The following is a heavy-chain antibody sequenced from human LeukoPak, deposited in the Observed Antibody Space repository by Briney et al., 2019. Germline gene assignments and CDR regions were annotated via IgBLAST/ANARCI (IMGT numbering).Heavy chain of an antibody. CDR1: GFTFSSYS. D-gene: IGHD3-10*01. V-gene: IGHV3-7*01. CDR2: IKQGGSET. Sequence: PGGSLRLSCVASGFTFSSYSMSWVRQAPGKGLEWVAHIKQGGSETSYVDSVKGRFTVSRDSAKNSVYLQMNNLRAEDTAVYYCARAPRRFRGIIITPLYYFDYWGQGTLVTVSS. CDR3: ARAPRRFRGIIITPLYYFDY. J-gene: IGHJ4*02.